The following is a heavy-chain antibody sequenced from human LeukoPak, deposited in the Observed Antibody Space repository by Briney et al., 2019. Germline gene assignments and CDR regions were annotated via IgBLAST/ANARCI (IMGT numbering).Heavy chain of an antibody. V-gene: IGHV3-53*01. J-gene: IGHJ3*02. CDR1: GFTVSSNY. Sequence: GGSLRLSCAASGFTVSSNYMSWVRQTPGKGLEWVSVIYSGGSTYYADSVKGRFTISRDNSKNMLYLQMNSLRAEDTAVYYCARSSDYGDYSDAFDIWGQGTMVTVSS. CDR2: IYSGGST. CDR3: ARSSDYGDYSDAFDI. D-gene: IGHD4-17*01.